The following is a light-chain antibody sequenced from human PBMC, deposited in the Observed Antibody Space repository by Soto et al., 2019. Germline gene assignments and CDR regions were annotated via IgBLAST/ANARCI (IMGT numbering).Light chain of an antibody. V-gene: IGKV4-1*01. CDR1: QSVLYSSNNKNY. J-gene: IGKJ1*01. CDR2: WAS. CDR3: QQYYSIPWT. Sequence: DIVMTQSPDSLAVSLGERPTINCKSSQSVLYSSNNKNYLAWYQQKPGQPPKLLIYWASTRESGVPDRFSGSESGTDFTLTISSLQAEDVAVYYCQQYYSIPWTFGQGTKVEIK.